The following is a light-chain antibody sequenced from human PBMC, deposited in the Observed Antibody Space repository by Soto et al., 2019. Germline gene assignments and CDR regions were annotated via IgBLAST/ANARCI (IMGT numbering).Light chain of an antibody. V-gene: IGKV1-5*03. Sequence: DIQMTQSPSTLSASVGDRVTITCRASQSISSWLAWYQQKPGKAPKLLIYKASSLKSGVPSRFSGSGSGTEFTLTISSLQTDDFATYYCQQYNDYSITFGGGTKVDIK. J-gene: IGKJ4*01. CDR3: QQYNDYSIT. CDR1: QSISSW. CDR2: KAS.